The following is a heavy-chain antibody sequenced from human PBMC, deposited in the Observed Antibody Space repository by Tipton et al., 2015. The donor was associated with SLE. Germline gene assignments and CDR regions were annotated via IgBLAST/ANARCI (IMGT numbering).Heavy chain of an antibody. CDR3: ARHLGVIVAFEV. Sequence: TLSLTCTVSVYSISSSHWWGWIRQPPGKGLEWIGHIYYGGTIYYNPSLKSRVTMSIDTSKNQFSLKLSSVTAADTAVYYCARHLGVIVAFEVWGQGTVLTVSS. V-gene: IGHV4-28*02. CDR1: VYSISSSHW. CDR2: IYYGGTI. J-gene: IGHJ3*01. D-gene: IGHD3-10*01.